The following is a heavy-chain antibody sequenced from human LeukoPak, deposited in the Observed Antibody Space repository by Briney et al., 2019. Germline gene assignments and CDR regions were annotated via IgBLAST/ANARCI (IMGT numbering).Heavy chain of an antibody. V-gene: IGHV3-48*03. CDR2: ISSSGSTI. CDR1: GFTFSSYE. Sequence: GGSLRLSCAASGFTFSSYEMNWVRQAPGEGLEWVSYISSSGSTIYYADSVRGRFTISRDNAKNSLYLQMNSLRAEDTAVYYCARPSSIYGELDYWGPGTLFTVFS. CDR3: ARPSSIYGELDY. D-gene: IGHD3-10*01. J-gene: IGHJ4*02.